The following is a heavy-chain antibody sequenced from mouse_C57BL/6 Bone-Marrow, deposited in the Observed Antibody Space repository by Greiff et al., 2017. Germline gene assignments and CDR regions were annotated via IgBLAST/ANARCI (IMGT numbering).Heavy chain of an antibody. D-gene: IGHD1-1*01. CDR3: AREKYYGSSDWYFDV. J-gene: IGHJ1*03. CDR2: INPSTGGT. Sequence: EVQLQQSGPELVKPGASVKISCKASGYSFTGYYMNWVKQSPEKSLEWIGEINPSTGGTTYNQKFKAKATLTVDKSSSTAYMQLKSLTSEDSAVYYCAREKYYGSSDWYFDVWGTGTTVTVSS. CDR1: GYSFTGYY. V-gene: IGHV1-42*01.